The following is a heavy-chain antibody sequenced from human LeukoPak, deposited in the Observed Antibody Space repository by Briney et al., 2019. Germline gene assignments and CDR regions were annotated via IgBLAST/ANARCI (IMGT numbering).Heavy chain of an antibody. D-gene: IGHD3-22*01. CDR3: ARQEDYFYTTGYPEGGFDY. V-gene: IGHV4-39*01. CDR2: IDYSGST. Sequence: ETLSLTCTFSGGSISYSGYYWGWIRQPPGKGLEWIGSIDYSGSTYYNPSLKSRVTISVDTSKNQFSLKLSSVTAADTAVYYCARQEDYFYTTGYPEGGFDYWGQGTLVTVSS. CDR1: GGSISYSGYY. J-gene: IGHJ4*02.